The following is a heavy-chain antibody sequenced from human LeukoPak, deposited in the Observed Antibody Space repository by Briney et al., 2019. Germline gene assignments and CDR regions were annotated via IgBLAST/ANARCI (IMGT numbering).Heavy chain of an antibody. J-gene: IGHJ6*03. V-gene: IGHV1-8*02. Sequence: GASVKVSCKASGDTFIINDINWVRQATGQGLEWMGWMNPNSGNTGYAQKLQGRVTMTTDTSTSTAYMELRSLRSDDTAVYYCARRAVTTPAYYYYYYMDVWGKGTTVTVSS. D-gene: IGHD4-17*01. CDR2: MNPNSGNT. CDR3: ARRAVTTPAYYYYYYMDV. CDR1: GDTFIIND.